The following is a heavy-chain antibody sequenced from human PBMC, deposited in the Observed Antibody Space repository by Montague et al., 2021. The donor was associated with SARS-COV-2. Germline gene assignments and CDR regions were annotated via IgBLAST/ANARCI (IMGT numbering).Heavy chain of an antibody. V-gene: IGHV4-59*08. CDR2: VYYSGNT. D-gene: IGHD3-16*01. CDR3: ARHYDHSSRVDS. Sequence: SETLSLTCTVSGGSISSDYWTWIRQPPGKGLEWIGFVYYSGNTYYNPSLRGRVTISVDMSTNHFSLTLSSVTAADTAIYYCARHYDHSSRVDSWGQGTLVTVSS. J-gene: IGHJ4*02. CDR1: GGSISSDY.